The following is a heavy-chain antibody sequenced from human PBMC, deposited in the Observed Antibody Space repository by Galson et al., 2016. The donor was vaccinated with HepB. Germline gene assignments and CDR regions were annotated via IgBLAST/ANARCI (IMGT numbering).Heavy chain of an antibody. CDR2: IRTVRDGEAR. V-gene: IGHV3-15*01. D-gene: IGHD1-7*01. CDR3: ATDNYINTDRTSLNY. J-gene: IGHJ4*02. Sequence: SLRLSCAASGFTFSNYWMSWVRQAPGKGLEWVGLIRTVRDGEARDYAAPVKGRFSISRDDSRNTLYLQMNNLKVEDTAVYYCATDNYINTDRTSLNYWGQGTLVTVSS. CDR1: GFTFSNYW.